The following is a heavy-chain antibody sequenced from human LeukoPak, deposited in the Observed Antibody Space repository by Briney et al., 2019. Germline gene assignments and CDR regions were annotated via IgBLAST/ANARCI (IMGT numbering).Heavy chain of an antibody. V-gene: IGHV3-30*03. J-gene: IGHJ4*02. CDR3: AGGGGGQRESY. Sequence: GGSLRLSCAASGFTFSSYGMHWVRQAPGKGLEWVAVISYDGSNKYYADSVKGRFTISRDNSKNTLYLQMNSLRAEDTAVYYFAGGGGGQRESYWGQGTLVTVSS. CDR2: ISYDGSNK. CDR1: GFTFSSYG. D-gene: IGHD3-10*01.